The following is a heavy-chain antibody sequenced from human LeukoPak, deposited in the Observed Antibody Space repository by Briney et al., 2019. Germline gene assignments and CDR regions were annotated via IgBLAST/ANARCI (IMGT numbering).Heavy chain of an antibody. CDR3: ARTASRGIAAAP. J-gene: IGHJ5*02. CDR1: GGSISSSSYY. D-gene: IGHD6-13*01. Sequence: SETLSLTCTVSGGSISSSSYYWGWIRQPQGKGREGIGSIYYSGSTYYNPSLKSRVTISVDTSNNQFSLKLSSVTAADTAVYYCARTASRGIAAAPWGQGTLVTVSS. CDR2: IYYSGST. V-gene: IGHV4-39*01.